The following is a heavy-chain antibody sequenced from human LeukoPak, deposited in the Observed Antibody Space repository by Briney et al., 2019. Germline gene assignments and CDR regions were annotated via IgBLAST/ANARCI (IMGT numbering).Heavy chain of an antibody. V-gene: IGHV4-39*07. J-gene: IGHJ6*03. CDR1: GGSISSSSSY. CDR3: ARGDCSGSICYSPMDV. CDR2: IYRSGST. Sequence: SETLSLTCSVSGGSISSSSSYWGWIRQPPGKGLEWIGSIYRSGSTNYNPSLKSRVTISVDTSKNQFSLKVSSVTAADTAVYYCARGDCSGSICYSPMDVWGTGTTVTVSS. D-gene: IGHD2-21*01.